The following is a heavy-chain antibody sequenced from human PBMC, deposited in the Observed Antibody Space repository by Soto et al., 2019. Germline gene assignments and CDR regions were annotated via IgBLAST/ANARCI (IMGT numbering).Heavy chain of an antibody. CDR2: IIPIFGTA. CDR3: ARCRGGTRHHLHYYYSYGMDV. Sequence: QVQLVQSGAEVKKPGSSVKVSCKASGGTFSSYAISWVRQAPGQGLEWMGGIIPIFGTANYAQKFQGRVTITADESTRTAYMELSSLRSEDTAVYYCARCRGGTRHHLHYYYSYGMDVWGQGTTVTVSS. J-gene: IGHJ6*02. V-gene: IGHV1-69*01. CDR1: GGTFSSYA.